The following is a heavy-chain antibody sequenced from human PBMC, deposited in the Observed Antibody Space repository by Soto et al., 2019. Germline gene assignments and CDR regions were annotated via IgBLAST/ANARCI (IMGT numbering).Heavy chain of an antibody. J-gene: IGHJ4*02. CDR3: ARGIRADY. V-gene: IGHV4-30-2*01. CDR1: GGSISSGGYS. CDR2: IYDSGST. Sequence: SETLSLTCTVSGGSISSGGYSWSWIRQAPGKGLEYIGYIYDSGSTSYNPSLKSRVTMSIDTSKNQFSLKLNSVTAADTAVYYWARGIRADYWGPGILVTVSS.